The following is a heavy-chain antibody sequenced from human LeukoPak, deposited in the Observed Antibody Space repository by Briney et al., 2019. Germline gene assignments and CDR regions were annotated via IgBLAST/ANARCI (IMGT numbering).Heavy chain of an antibody. CDR3: ASQSKLVISRGGFDI. J-gene: IGHJ3*02. CDR2: IYFSET. D-gene: IGHD3-22*01. Sequence: PSETLSLTCTVSGGSSSETTYYWTWLPQPPGKGLVWLASIYFSETQYKPSLKSRVTISGDTSKNQFSLKLSSVTAADTAVYYCASQSKLVISRGGFDIWGQGTVVTVSA. CDR1: GGSSSETTYY. V-gene: IGHV4-39*01.